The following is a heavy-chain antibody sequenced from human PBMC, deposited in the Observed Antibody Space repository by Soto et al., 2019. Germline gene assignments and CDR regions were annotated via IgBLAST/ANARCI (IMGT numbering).Heavy chain of an antibody. D-gene: IGHD6-13*01. Sequence: PSEPLSLTCAVYGGSFSRYYWSCIRQPPGTGLEWIGEINHSGSTNYNPSPTSRVTISVDPSKNQFSLKRSSVTAADTAVYYCARGLKDYSSSWYVDWGQGALVTVS. CDR1: GGSFSRYY. CDR3: ARGLKDYSSSWYVD. V-gene: IGHV4-34*01. J-gene: IGHJ4*02. CDR2: INHSGST.